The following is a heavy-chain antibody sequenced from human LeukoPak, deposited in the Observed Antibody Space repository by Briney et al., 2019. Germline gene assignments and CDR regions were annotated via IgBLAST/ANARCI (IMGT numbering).Heavy chain of an antibody. J-gene: IGHJ6*03. CDR3: AKDYRHGDYYHYMDV. V-gene: IGHV3-23*01. Sequence: GGSLRLSCASSGFTCSSYVMTWVRQAPGKGLEWVSAIGSSDGGTYYADSVKGRFTISRDNSNNMLYLQMNSLRAEDTAVYFCAKDYRHGDYYHYMDVWGKGTTVTVSS. D-gene: IGHD3-16*02. CDR1: GFTCSSYV. CDR2: IGSSDGGT.